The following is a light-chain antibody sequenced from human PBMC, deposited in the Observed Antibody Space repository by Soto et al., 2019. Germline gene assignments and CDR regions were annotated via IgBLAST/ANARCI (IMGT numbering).Light chain of an antibody. J-gene: IGKJ1*01. CDR3: QQSFSPLWT. V-gene: IGKV1-39*01. CDR1: QSISNY. Sequence: DIQMTQSPSSLSASVGDRVTITCRASQSISNYLNWYQQKPGKAPKLLIYAASSMQSGVPSRFSGSGSETDFTLTISSLPPDESATYYCQQSFSPLWTFGQGTKVEV. CDR2: AAS.